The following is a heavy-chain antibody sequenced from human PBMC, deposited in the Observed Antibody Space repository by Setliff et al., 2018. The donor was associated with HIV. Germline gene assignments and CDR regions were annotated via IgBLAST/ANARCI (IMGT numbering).Heavy chain of an antibody. J-gene: IGHJ2*01. Sequence: PSETLSLTCTVSGGSISSGSYYWSWIRQPAGKGLEWIGRIYTSGSTNYNPSLKGRVTISVDTSKNQFSLKLTSVTAADTAVYYCARGSGYPWYFDLWGRGTLVTVS. CDR2: IYTSGST. CDR1: GGSISSGSYY. V-gene: IGHV4-61*02. D-gene: IGHD3-22*01. CDR3: ARGSGYPWYFDL.